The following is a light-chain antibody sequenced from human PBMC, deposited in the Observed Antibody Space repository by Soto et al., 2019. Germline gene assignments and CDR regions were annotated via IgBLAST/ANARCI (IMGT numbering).Light chain of an antibody. CDR1: QSVSNN. V-gene: IGKV3-15*01. J-gene: IGKJ1*01. CDR3: HQYNNWPRT. CDR2: DAS. Sequence: EIVMTQSPATLSVSPGESATLSCRASQSVSNNLAWYQQKPGQAPRLLMYDASTRATGIPARFGGSGSGTEFTLTISSLQSEDFAIYYCHQYNNWPRTFGQGTKVEIK.